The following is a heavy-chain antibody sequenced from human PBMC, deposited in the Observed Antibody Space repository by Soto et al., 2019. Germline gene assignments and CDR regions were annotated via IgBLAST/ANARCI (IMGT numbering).Heavy chain of an antibody. J-gene: IGHJ5*02. CDR3: ATITMIHR. V-gene: IGHV3-30-3*01. CDR1: GFTFSSYA. D-gene: IGHD3-22*01. Sequence: GGSLRLSCVASGFTFSSYAMHWVRQAPGKGLEWVAVISYDGSNKYYADSVKGRFTISRDNSKNTLYLQMNSLRAEDTAVYYCATITMIHRWGQGTLFTVSS. CDR2: ISYDGSNK.